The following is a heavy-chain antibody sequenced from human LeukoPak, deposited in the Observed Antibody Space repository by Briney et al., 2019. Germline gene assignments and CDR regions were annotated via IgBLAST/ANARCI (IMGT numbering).Heavy chain of an antibody. V-gene: IGHV1-69*13. CDR2: IIPIFGTA. Sequence: ASVKVSCKASGGTFSSYAISWVRQAPGQGLEWMGGIIPIFGTANYAQKFQGRVTITVDGSTSTAYMELSSLRSEDTAVYYCARVDYSDSGSGSPQHHFDYWGQGTLVTVSS. CDR3: ARVDYSDSGSGSPQHHFDY. D-gene: IGHD3-10*01. CDR1: GGTFSSYA. J-gene: IGHJ4*02.